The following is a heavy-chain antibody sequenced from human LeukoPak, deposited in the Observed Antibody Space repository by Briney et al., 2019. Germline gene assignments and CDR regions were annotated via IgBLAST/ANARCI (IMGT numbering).Heavy chain of an antibody. Sequence: PGGSLRLSCAASGFTFSSYDMHWVRQATGKGLEWVSAIGTAGDTYYPGPVKGRFTISRENAKNSLYLQMHSLRAGDTAVYYCVARPSYYDSSGYYDYWGQGTLVTVSS. CDR2: IGTAGDT. V-gene: IGHV3-13*01. J-gene: IGHJ4*02. CDR3: VARPSYYDSSGYYDY. D-gene: IGHD3-22*01. CDR1: GFTFSSYD.